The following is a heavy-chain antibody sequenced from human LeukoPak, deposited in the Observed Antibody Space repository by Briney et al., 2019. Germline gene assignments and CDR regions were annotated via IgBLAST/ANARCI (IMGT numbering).Heavy chain of an antibody. J-gene: IGHJ1*01. CDR1: GFTFSSYG. V-gene: IGHV3-30*02. D-gene: IGHD6-13*01. CDR3: ARDSSSWYRAQYFQH. CDR2: IRYDGSNK. Sequence: PGGSLRLSCAASGFTFSSYGMHWVRQAPGKGLEWVAFIRYDGSNKYYADSVKGRFTISRDNAKNSLYLQVNSLRAEDTAVYYCARDSSSWYRAQYFQHWGQGTLVTVSS.